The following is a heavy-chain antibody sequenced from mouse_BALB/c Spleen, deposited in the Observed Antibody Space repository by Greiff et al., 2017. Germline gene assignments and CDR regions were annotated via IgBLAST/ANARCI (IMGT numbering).Heavy chain of an antibody. J-gene: IGHJ4*01. CDR3: ASEIYYDYDGGAMDY. D-gene: IGHD2-4*01. Sequence: VQLQQSGAELVKPGASVKLSCTASGFNIKDTYMHWVKQRPEQGLEWIGRIDPANGNTKYDPKFQGKATITADTSSNTAYLQLSSLTSEDTAVYYCASEIYYDYDGGAMDYWGQGTSVTVSS. V-gene: IGHV14-3*02. CDR1: GFNIKDTY. CDR2: IDPANGNT.